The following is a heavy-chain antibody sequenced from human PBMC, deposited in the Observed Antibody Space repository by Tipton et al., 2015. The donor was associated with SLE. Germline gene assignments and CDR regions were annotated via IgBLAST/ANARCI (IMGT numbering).Heavy chain of an antibody. J-gene: IGHJ1*01. CDR3: ARDGVAVAATAEYFQL. CDR1: GGSISSYY. D-gene: IGHD2-15*01. Sequence: LRLSCTVSGGSISSYYWSWIRQPPGKGLEWIGYIYHSGSTYYNPSLKSRVTISLDTSKNQFSLKLSSVTAADTAVYYCARDGVAVAATAEYFQLWGQGTLVTVSS. V-gene: IGHV4-59*12. CDR2: IYHSGST.